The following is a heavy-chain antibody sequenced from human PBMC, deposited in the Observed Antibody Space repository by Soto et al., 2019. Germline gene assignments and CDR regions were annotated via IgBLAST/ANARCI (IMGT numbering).Heavy chain of an antibody. V-gene: IGHV1-58*01. CDR3: AACAVPAARAYYYYGMDV. Sequence: GASVKVSCKASGFTFTSSAVQWVRQARGQRLEWIGWIVVGSGNTNYAQKFQERVTITRDMSTSTAYMELSSLRSEDTAVYYCAACAVPAARAYYYYGMDVWGQGTTVTVSS. D-gene: IGHD2-2*01. CDR1: GFTFTSSA. J-gene: IGHJ6*02. CDR2: IVVGSGNT.